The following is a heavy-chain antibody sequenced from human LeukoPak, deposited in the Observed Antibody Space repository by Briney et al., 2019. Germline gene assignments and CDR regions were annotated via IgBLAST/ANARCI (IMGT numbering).Heavy chain of an antibody. CDR3: ARDTKEQGGVAFDI. CDR1: GFTFSSYC. V-gene: IGHV3-21*01. J-gene: IGHJ3*02. CDR2: ISSSSSYI. D-gene: IGHD1/OR15-1a*01. Sequence: GGSLRLSCAASGFTFSSYCMNWVRQAPGKGLEWVSSISSSSSYIYYADSVKGRFTISRDNAKNSLYLQMNSLRAEDTAVYYCARDTKEQGGVAFDIWGQGTMVTVSS.